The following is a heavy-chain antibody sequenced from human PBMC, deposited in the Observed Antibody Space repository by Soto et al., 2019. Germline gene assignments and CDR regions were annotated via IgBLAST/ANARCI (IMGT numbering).Heavy chain of an antibody. V-gene: IGHV1-2*04. CDR1: GYTFTGYY. CDR3: ARQVRDSSASEDWFDP. D-gene: IGHD6-6*01. Sequence: ASVKVSCKASGYTFTGYYMHWVRQAPGQGLEWMGWINPNSGGTNYAQKFQGWVTMTRDTSISTAYMELSRLRSDDTAVYYCARQVRDSSASEDWFDPWGQGTLVTVSS. J-gene: IGHJ5*02. CDR2: INPNSGGT.